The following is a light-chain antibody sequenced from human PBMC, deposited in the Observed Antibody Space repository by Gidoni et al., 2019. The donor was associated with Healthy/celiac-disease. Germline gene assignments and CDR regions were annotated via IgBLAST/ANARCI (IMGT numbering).Light chain of an antibody. CDR2: AAS. Sequence: DIKLTQSPSSLSASVGDRVTITCRASQGISNYLAWYQQKPGKVPKLLIYAASTLQSGVPSRFSGSGSGTDFTLTISSLQPEDVATYYCQKYNSAPRTFXPXTKVXIK. V-gene: IGKV1-27*01. CDR3: QKYNSAPRT. CDR1: QGISNY. J-gene: IGKJ3*01.